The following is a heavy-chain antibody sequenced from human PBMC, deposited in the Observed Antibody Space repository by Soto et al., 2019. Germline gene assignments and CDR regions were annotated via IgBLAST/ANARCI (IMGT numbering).Heavy chain of an antibody. D-gene: IGHD3-16*02. CDR3: ARGPNVWGSDRSDLRFYGLDV. J-gene: IGHJ6*02. CDR2: IVPIFGTI. Sequence: QVQLVQSGAEVKKPGSSVKVSCKASGGTFSSYVISWVRQAPGQGLEWMGGIVPIFGTINYAQKFQGRVAITADESATTAYMELSSLRSEDTAVDYCARGPNVWGSDRSDLRFYGLDVWGRGTTVTVSS. V-gene: IGHV1-69*01. CDR1: GGTFSSYV.